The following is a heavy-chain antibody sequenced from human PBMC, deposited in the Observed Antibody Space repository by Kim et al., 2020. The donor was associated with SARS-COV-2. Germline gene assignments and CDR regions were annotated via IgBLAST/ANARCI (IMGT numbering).Heavy chain of an antibody. D-gene: IGHD3-10*01. CDR1: GGSISSSNYY. CDR3: ARDSRVGSGSEFVGWFDP. V-gene: IGHV4-39*07. Sequence: SETLSLTCTVSGGSISSSNYYWGWIRQTPGKGLEWIGSIYYSGSTYYNPSLKSRVTISVDTSKNQFSLNLSSVTAADTAVYYCARDSRVGSGSEFVGWFDPWGQGTLVTVSS. J-gene: IGHJ5*02. CDR2: IYYSGST.